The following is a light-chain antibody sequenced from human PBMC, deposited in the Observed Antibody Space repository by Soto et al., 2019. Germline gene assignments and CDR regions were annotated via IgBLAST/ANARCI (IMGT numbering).Light chain of an antibody. CDR1: SSSIGTNH. Sequence: QSVLTQPPSASGTPGQRVTISCSGSSSSIGTNHVYWYQHLPGTAPKLLIYRNNQRPSGVPDRFSGSKSGTSASLAISGLRSEDEADYYCAAWDDSLSGWVFGGGTQLTVL. J-gene: IGLJ3*02. CDR3: AAWDDSLSGWV. V-gene: IGLV1-47*01. CDR2: RNN.